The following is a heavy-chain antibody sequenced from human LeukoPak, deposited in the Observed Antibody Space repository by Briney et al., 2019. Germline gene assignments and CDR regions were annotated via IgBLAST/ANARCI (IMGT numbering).Heavy chain of an antibody. V-gene: IGHV3-53*01. CDR2: IYSGGST. D-gene: IGHD4-23*01. Sequence: GGSLRLSCAASGFTVSSNYMSWVRQAPGKGLEWVSVIYSGGSTYYADSVKGRFTISRDNSKNTLYLQMNSLRAEDTAVYYCAKVWVTTLAFDYWGQGTLVTVSS. CDR3: AKVWVTTLAFDY. J-gene: IGHJ4*02. CDR1: GFTVSSNY.